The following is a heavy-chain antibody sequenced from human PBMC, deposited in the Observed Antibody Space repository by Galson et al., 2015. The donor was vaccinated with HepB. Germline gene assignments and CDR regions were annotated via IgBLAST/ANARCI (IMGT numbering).Heavy chain of an antibody. Sequence: SETLSLTCTVSGDSITSSYWNWLRQPAGKALEYIGRIYTRGTTNYNPSLNSRVTISVDTSKNQVSLKLNSVTAADTAVYYCARGHSAYGSLFACWGPGTQVAVSS. CDR3: ARGHSAYGSLFAC. D-gene: IGHD5-12*01. J-gene: IGHJ4*02. V-gene: IGHV4-4*07. CDR2: IYTRGTT. CDR1: GDSITSSY.